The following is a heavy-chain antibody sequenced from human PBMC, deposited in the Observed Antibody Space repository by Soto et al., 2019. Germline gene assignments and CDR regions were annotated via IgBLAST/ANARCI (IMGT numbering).Heavy chain of an antibody. CDR3: AKDRVAVAGPNYYYYGMDV. J-gene: IGHJ6*02. CDR1: GFTFSSYG. CDR2: ISYDGSNK. V-gene: IGHV3-30*18. Sequence: GGSLRLSCAASGFTFSSYGMHWVRQAPGKGLEWVAVISYDGSNKYYADSVKGRFTISRDNSKNTLYLQMNSLRAEDTAVYYCAKDRVAVAGPNYYYYGMDVWGQGTTVTVSS. D-gene: IGHD6-19*01.